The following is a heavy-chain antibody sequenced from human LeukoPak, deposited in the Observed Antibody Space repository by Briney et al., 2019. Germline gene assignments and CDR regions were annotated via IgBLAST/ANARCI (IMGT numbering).Heavy chain of an antibody. Sequence: PGGSLRLSCAASGFTFSSYSMNWVRQAPGKGLEWVSSISSSSSYIYYADSVKGRFTISRDNAKNLLYLQMNSLRAEDTAVYYCARTYYDILTGYNPYFDYWGQGILVTVSS. V-gene: IGHV3-21*01. CDR3: ARTYYDILTGYNPYFDY. D-gene: IGHD3-9*01. J-gene: IGHJ4*02. CDR2: ISSSSSYI. CDR1: GFTFSSYS.